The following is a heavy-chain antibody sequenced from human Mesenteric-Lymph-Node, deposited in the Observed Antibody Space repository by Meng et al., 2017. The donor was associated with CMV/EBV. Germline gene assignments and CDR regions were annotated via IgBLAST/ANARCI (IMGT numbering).Heavy chain of an antibody. D-gene: IGHD2-8*01. Sequence: CKTSGYTCTADARQWGRQAPGQRKEWMGGRNTGNGETLYAQKCQGRVTSTRETSATTAYMDLSSLTAEDTAVYYCVRDRNLGGMRDYWGQGTLVTVSS. J-gene: IGHJ4*02. CDR1: GYTCTADA. CDR2: RNTGNGET. V-gene: IGHV1-3*04. CDR3: VRDRNLGGMRDY.